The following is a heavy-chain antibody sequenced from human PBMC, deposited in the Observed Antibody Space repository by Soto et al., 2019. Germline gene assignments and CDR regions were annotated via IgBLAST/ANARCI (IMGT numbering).Heavy chain of an antibody. V-gene: IGHV3-30*18. J-gene: IGHJ4*02. CDR3: AKDRYYYDSSGYYIHY. D-gene: IGHD3-22*01. CDR2: ISYDGSNK. Sequence: GGSLRLSCAASGFTFSSYGMHWVRQAPGKGLEWVAVISYDGSNKYYADSVKGRFTISRDNSKNTLYLQMNSLRAEDTAVYYCAKDRYYYDSSGYYIHYWGQGTLVTVSS. CDR1: GFTFSSYG.